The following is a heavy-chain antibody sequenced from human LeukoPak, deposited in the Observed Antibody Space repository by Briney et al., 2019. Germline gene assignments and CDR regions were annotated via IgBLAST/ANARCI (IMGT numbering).Heavy chain of an antibody. D-gene: IGHD5-24*01. CDR3: ARDIQLST. Sequence: GGSLRLSCAASGFTFSIYALSWVRQAPGRGLEWVSGISGGDGSTYYADSVKGRFTISRDNSKNTLFLQMNSLRAEDTAIYYCARDIQLSTWGLGTMVTVSS. J-gene: IGHJ3*01. CDR2: ISGGDGST. V-gene: IGHV3-23*01. CDR1: GFTFSIYA.